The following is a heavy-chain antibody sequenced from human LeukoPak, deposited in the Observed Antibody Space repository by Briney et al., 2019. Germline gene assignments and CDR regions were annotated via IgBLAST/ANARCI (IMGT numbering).Heavy chain of an antibody. D-gene: IGHD2-2*01. J-gene: IGHJ4*02. CDR1: RYTFSSYD. Sequence: ASVKVSCKASRYTFSSYDINWVRQATGQGLEWMGWMNPNSGNTGYAQKFQGRVTMTRNTSISTAYMDLSGLRSEDTAVYYCARRYCSSTSCHYFDYWGQGTLVTVSS. V-gene: IGHV1-8*01. CDR2: MNPNSGNT. CDR3: ARRYCSSTSCHYFDY.